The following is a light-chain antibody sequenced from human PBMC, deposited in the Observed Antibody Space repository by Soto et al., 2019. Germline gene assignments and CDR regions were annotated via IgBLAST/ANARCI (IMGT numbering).Light chain of an antibody. Sequence: DIQWTQSPSFLSASEGDRVTITCRASQGINSHLAWYQQGPGKAPKLLIYAASTLQSGVPSRFGGSGSGTEFTLTISSLQPDDFAPYCCQRYNSYSEAFGQGTKV. CDR1: QGINSH. CDR2: AAS. V-gene: IGKV1-9*01. CDR3: QRYNSYSEA. J-gene: IGKJ1*01.